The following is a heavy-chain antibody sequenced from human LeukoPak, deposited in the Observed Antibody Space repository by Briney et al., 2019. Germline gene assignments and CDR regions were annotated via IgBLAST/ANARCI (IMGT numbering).Heavy chain of an antibody. CDR3: ARRDGYCSSTSCYADYYYGMDV. D-gene: IGHD2-2*01. CDR2: IYPGDSDT. J-gene: IGHJ6*02. Sequence: GESLKISCKGSGYSFTSYWIGWVRQMPGKGLEWMGIIYPGDSDTTYSPSFQGQVTISADKSISTAYLQWSSLKASDTAMYYCARRDGYCSSTSCYADYYYGMDVWGQGTTITVSS. CDR1: GYSFTSYW. V-gene: IGHV5-51*01.